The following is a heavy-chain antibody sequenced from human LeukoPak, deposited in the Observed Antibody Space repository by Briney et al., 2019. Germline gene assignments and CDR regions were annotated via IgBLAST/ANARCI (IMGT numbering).Heavy chain of an antibody. CDR3: AKGRSPYALRVAFDI. V-gene: IGHV3-30*18. D-gene: IGHD3-16*01. J-gene: IGHJ3*02. CDR1: GFTFSSYG. Sequence: GGSLRLSCAASGFTFSSYGMHWVRQAPGKGPEWVAVISYDGSNKYYADSVKGRFTISRDNSKNTLYLQMNSLRAEDTAVYYCAKGRSPYALRVAFDIWGQGTMVTVSS. CDR2: ISYDGSNK.